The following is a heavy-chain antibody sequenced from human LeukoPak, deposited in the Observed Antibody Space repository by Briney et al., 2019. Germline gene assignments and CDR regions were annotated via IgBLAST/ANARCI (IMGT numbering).Heavy chain of an antibody. D-gene: IGHD2-21*02. J-gene: IGHJ4*02. CDR3: ASFGIVVVTAR. CDR1: GGSFRGYY. Sequence: SETLSLTCAVYGGSFRGYYWSWIRQPPGKGLEWIGEINHSGSTNYNPSLKSRVTISVDTSKNQFSLKLSSVTAADTAVYYCASFGIVVVTARWGQGTLVTVSS. CDR2: INHSGST. V-gene: IGHV4-34*01.